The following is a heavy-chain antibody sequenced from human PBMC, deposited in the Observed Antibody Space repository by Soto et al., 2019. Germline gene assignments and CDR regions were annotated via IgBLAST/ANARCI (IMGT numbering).Heavy chain of an antibody. CDR2: IDPSDSYT. D-gene: IGHD6-6*01. J-gene: IGHJ6*02. V-gene: IGHV5-10-1*01. Sequence: GESLKISCKGSGYSFTIYWISWVRQMPGKGLEWMGRIDPSDSYTNYSPSFQGHVTISADKSISTAYLQWSSLKASDTAMYYCARQRGAARYYGMDVWGQGTTVTVSS. CDR3: ARQRGAARYYGMDV. CDR1: GYSFTIYW.